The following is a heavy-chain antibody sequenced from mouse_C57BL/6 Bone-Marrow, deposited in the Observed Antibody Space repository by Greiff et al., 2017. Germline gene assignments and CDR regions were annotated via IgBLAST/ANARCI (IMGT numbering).Heavy chain of an antibody. V-gene: IGHV1-85*01. J-gene: IGHJ1*03. D-gene: IGHD1-1*01. CDR3: ARRGFYYYGPNWYFDV. CDR1: GYTFTSYD. Sequence: QVQLKQSGPELVKPGASVKLSCKASGYTFTSYDINWVKQRPGQGLEWIGWIYPRDGSNKYNEKFKGKATLTVDTSSSTAYMELHILTSEDSAVYFCARRGFYYYGPNWYFDVWGTGTTVTVSS. CDR2: IYPRDGSN.